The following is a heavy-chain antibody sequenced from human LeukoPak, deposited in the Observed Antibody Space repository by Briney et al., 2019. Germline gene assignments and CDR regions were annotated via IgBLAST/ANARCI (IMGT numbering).Heavy chain of an antibody. Sequence: PGRSLRLSCAASGFTFSGYGMHWVRQAPGKGLEWVAVISYDGSNKYYADSVKGRFTISRDNSKNTLYLQMNSLRAEDTAVYYCAKDSFDYWGQGTLVTVSS. V-gene: IGHV3-30*18. CDR3: AKDSFDY. J-gene: IGHJ4*02. CDR2: ISYDGSNK. CDR1: GFTFSGYG.